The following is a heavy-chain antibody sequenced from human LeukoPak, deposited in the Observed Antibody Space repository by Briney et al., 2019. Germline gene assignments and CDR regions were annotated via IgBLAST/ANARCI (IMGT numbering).Heavy chain of an antibody. CDR1: GGSISSSSYY. V-gene: IGHV4-39*07. Sequence: SETLSLTCTVSGGSISSSSYYWGWIRQPPGKGLEWIGSIYYSGSTYYNPSLKSRVTISVDTSKNQFSLKLSSVTAADTAVYYCVRMDRDGYYYHWGQGTLVTVSS. CDR3: VRMDRDGYYYH. J-gene: IGHJ5*02. CDR2: IYYSGST. D-gene: IGHD5-24*01.